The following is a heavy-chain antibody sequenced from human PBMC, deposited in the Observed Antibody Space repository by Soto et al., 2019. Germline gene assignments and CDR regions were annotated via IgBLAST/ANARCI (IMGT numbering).Heavy chain of an antibody. CDR2: ISAYNGNT. J-gene: IGHJ6*02. V-gene: IGHV1-18*04. CDR3: ARDRGHIVVVTAIYYYYGMDV. Sequence: GASVKVSCKASGYTFTSYGISWVRQAPGQGLEWMGWISAYNGNTNYAQKLQGGVTMTTDTSTSTAYMELRSLRSDGTAVYYCARDRGHIVVVTAIYYYYGMDVWGQGTTVTVSS. D-gene: IGHD2-21*02. CDR1: GYTFTSYG.